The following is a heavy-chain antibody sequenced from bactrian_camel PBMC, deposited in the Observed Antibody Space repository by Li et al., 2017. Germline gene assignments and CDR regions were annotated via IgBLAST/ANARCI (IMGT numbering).Heavy chain of an antibody. Sequence: HVQLVESGGGSVQAGESLRLSCEASDYTTTVGCMGWFRQAPGKEREGVAFVPTAGGPTFYADSVKDRSTLSRDERKKAVYLEMERLKVEDTAMYFCAADTRGQWSGLVDRVPLYTYSGQGTQVTVS. V-gene: IGHV3S1*01. J-gene: IGHJ4*01. CDR2: VPTAGGPT. D-gene: IGHD3*01. CDR1: DYTTTVGC.